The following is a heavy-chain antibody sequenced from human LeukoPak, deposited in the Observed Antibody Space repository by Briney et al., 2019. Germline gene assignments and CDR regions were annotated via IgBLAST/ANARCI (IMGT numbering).Heavy chain of an antibody. V-gene: IGHV1-69*04. Sequence: SVKVSCKASGGTFSSYAISWVRQAPGQGLEWMGRIIPIFGIANYAQKFQGRVTITADKSTSTAYMGLSSLRSEDTAVYYCARYIFVGYYDSKGAFDIWGQGTMVTVSS. CDR1: GGTFSSYA. CDR3: ARYIFVGYYDSKGAFDI. CDR2: IIPIFGIA. J-gene: IGHJ3*02. D-gene: IGHD3-22*01.